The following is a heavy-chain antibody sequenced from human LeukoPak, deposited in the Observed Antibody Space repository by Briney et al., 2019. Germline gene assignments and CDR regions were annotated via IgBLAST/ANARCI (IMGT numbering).Heavy chain of an antibody. Sequence: GSLRLSCEVSGFTSSTAWLTWVRQAPGKGLEWVADMRQDGSDKYYVDSVKGRFTISRDNSKNTLHLQMNSLRAEDTAVYYCAKGGYDSSGYLDLWGQGTLVTVSS. CDR1: GFTSSTAW. V-gene: IGHV3-7*01. CDR2: MRQDGSDK. CDR3: AKGGYDSSGYLDL. D-gene: IGHD3-22*01. J-gene: IGHJ4*02.